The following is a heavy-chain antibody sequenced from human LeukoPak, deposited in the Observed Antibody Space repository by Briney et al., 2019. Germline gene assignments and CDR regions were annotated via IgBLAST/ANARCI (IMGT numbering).Heavy chain of an antibody. CDR1: GGSISSGGYS. Sequence: PSETLSLTCAVSGGSISSGGYSWSWIRQPPGKGLEWIGYIYHSGSTYYNPSLKSRVTISVDRSKNQFSLKLSSVTAADTAVYYCGASSSSIVAIDYWGQGTLVTVSS. D-gene: IGHD6-6*01. CDR2: IYHSGST. CDR3: GASSSSIVAIDY. V-gene: IGHV4-30-2*01. J-gene: IGHJ4*02.